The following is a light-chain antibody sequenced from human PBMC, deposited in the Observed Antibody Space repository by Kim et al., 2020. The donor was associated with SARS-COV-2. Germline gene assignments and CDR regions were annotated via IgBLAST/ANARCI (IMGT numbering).Light chain of an antibody. CDR1: SSNIGADFD. Sequence: QRVTVASTGTSSNIGADFDVHWYQQLPGTAPKLLIYGDSNRPSGVPDRFSGSKSGTSASLAITGLQAEDEADYYCQSYDSSLSGYVFGTGTKVTVL. CDR3: QSYDSSLSGYV. V-gene: IGLV1-40*01. CDR2: GDS. J-gene: IGLJ1*01.